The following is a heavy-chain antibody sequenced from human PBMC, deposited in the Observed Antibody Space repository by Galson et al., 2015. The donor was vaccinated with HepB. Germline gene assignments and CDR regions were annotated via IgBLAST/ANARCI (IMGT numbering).Heavy chain of an antibody. D-gene: IGHD2-15*01. V-gene: IGHV1-18*04. CDR3: ARGDPPEYCSGGSCPFQH. CDR1: GYTFTSYG. J-gene: IGHJ1*01. Sequence: SVKVSCKASGYTFTSYGINWVRQAPGQGLEWMGWISAYNGNTNYAQKLQGRVTMTTDTSTSTAYMGLRSLRSDDTAVYYCARGDPPEYCSGGSCPFQHWGQGALVTVSS. CDR2: ISAYNGNT.